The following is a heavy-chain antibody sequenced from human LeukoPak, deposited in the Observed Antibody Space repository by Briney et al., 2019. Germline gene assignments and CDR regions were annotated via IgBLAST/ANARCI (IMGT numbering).Heavy chain of an antibody. CDR3: AKDDGWNDASGYYFHY. D-gene: IGHD1-1*01. Sequence: GGSLRLSCAASGFTFSSYGMHWVRQAPGKGLEWVAVIWYDGTNKYYADSVKGRFTISRDNSKNTLSLQMSSLRAEDTALYYCAKDDGWNDASGYYFHYWGQGTLVTVSS. CDR1: GFTFSSYG. V-gene: IGHV3-30*02. J-gene: IGHJ4*02. CDR2: IWYDGTNK.